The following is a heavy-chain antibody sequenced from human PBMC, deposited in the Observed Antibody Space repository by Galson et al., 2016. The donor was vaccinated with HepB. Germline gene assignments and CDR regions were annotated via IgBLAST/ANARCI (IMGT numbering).Heavy chain of an antibody. D-gene: IGHD3/OR15-3a*01. V-gene: IGHV3-30*09. Sequence: SLRLSCAASGFGISGYAMHWVRQAPGKGLEWVAFMSHDENNEQHPDSVKGRFAISRDNPRNMLYLQMNNLRIEDAAVYYCTRVGLGVILGDAFDIWARGTMVTVSS. CDR2: MSHDENNE. CDR1: GFGISGYA. CDR3: TRVGLGVILGDAFDI. J-gene: IGHJ3*02.